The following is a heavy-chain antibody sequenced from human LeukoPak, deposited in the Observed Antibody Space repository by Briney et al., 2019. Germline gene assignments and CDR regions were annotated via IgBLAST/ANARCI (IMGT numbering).Heavy chain of an antibody. J-gene: IGHJ4*02. Sequence: PGGSLRLSCAASGFTFDDYGMSWVRQAPGKGLEWVSGINWNGGSTGYADSVKGRFTISRDNANNSLYLQMNSLRAEDTAVYYCARDLPFCSGYPTDDYWGQGTLVTVSS. D-gene: IGHD3-3*01. CDR1: GFTFDDYG. V-gene: IGHV3-20*04. CDR3: ARDLPFCSGYPTDDY. CDR2: INWNGGST.